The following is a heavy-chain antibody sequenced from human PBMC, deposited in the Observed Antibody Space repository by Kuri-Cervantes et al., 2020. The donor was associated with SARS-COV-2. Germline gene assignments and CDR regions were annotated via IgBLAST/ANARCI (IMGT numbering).Heavy chain of an antibody. Sequence: ESLKISRTVSGGSISSSSYYWGWIRQPPGKGLEWIGSIYYSGSTYYNPSLKGRVTISVDTSKNQSSLKLSSVATADTAVYYCAREGGSRYHNAFDIWGQVTMVTVSS. V-gene: IGHV4-39*07. CDR3: AREGGSRYHNAFDI. CDR1: GGSISSSSYY. D-gene: IGHD2-15*01. CDR2: IYYSGST. J-gene: IGHJ3*02.